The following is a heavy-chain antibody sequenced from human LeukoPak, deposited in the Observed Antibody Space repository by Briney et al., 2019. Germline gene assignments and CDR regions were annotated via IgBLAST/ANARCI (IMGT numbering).Heavy chain of an antibody. Sequence: SETLXLTCTVSGGSISSYYWXWIRQPPEKGXXWIGFVYYSSTTQYNPSLKSRVTISLDTSKNQFSLNLNSVTAADTAVYYCVGHPPMENWFDPWGQGILVTVSS. V-gene: IGHV4-59*08. CDR3: VGHPPMENWFDP. CDR2: VYYSSTT. D-gene: IGHD3-10*01. CDR1: GGSISSYY. J-gene: IGHJ5*02.